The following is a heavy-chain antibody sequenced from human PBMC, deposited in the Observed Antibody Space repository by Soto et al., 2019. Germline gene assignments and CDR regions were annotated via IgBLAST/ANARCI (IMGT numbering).Heavy chain of an antibody. D-gene: IGHD2-21*02. CDR2: IHHSGSI. CDR1: WDSISSDYYH. V-gene: IGHV4-30-4*08. J-gene: IGHJ6*02. Sequence: TSETQSLTYTVAWDSISSDYYHWTWIRQSPGKGLEWIGYIHHSGSILYNPSLKSRVTISVDTSKNQFSLHLTSVTAADTAVYFCAREDDGGDSLDVLGQGTTVTVSS. CDR3: AREDDGGDSLDV.